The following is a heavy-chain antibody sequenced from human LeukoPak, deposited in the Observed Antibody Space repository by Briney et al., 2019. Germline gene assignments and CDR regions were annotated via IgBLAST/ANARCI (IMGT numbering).Heavy chain of an antibody. CDR1: GFSFSHYG. CDR2: ISGSGGST. Sequence: GGSLRLSCAASGFSFSHYGMSWVRQAPGKGLEWVSAISGSGGSTYYADSVKGRFTISRDNSKNTLYLQMNSLRAEDTAVYYCARGGSYLSAFDIWGQGTMVTVSS. J-gene: IGHJ3*02. V-gene: IGHV3-23*01. CDR3: ARGGSYLSAFDI. D-gene: IGHD1-26*01.